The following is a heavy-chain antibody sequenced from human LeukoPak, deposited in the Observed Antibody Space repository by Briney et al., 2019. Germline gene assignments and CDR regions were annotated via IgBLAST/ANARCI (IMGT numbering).Heavy chain of an antibody. D-gene: IGHD6-19*01. CDR2: ISGTSNTI. Sequence: SLRLSCVGSGFTFSSYSMNWVRQAPGKGLEWVSYISGTSNTIYYDDSVKGRFTVSRDNAKNSLYLQMNSLRAEDTAIYYCARDLGSYSSGWYMGFDYWGQGTLVTVSS. CDR3: ARDLGSYSSGWYMGFDY. V-gene: IGHV3-48*01. CDR1: GFTFSSYS. J-gene: IGHJ4*02.